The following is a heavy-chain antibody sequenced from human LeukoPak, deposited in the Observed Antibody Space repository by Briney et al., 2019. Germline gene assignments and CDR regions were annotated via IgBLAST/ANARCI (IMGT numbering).Heavy chain of an antibody. D-gene: IGHD6-19*01. CDR2: IYYSGST. V-gene: IGHV4-59*12. CDR1: GGSISSYY. CDR3: ARELAVAGTNY. Sequence: SETLSLTCTVSGGSISSYYWSWIRQPPGKGLEWIGYIYYSGSTNYNPSLMSRVTISVDTPKNQFSLKLSSVTAADTAVYYCARELAVAGTNYWGQGTLVTVSS. J-gene: IGHJ4*02.